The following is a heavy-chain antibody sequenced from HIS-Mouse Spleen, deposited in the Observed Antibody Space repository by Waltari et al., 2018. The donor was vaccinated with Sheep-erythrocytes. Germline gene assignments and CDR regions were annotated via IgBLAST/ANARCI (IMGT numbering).Heavy chain of an antibody. V-gene: IGHV4-39*01. CDR3: ARLYYYDSSGYYFDY. CDR2: IYYSGGT. Sequence: QLQLQESGPGLVKPSETLSLTYTVSGGSISSSSYYWGWIRQPPGKGLEWIGSIYYSGGTYYNPSLKSRVTISVDTSKNQFSLKLSSVTAADTAVYYCARLYYYDSSGYYFDYWGQGTLVTVSS. CDR1: GGSISSSSYY. J-gene: IGHJ4*02. D-gene: IGHD3-22*01.